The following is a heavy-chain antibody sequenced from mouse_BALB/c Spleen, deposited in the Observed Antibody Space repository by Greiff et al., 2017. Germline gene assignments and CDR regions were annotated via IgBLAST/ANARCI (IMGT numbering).Heavy chain of an antibody. CDR3: ARDGDGYYFAY. CDR2: INPGSGGT. CDR1: GYAFTNYL. J-gene: IGHJ3*01. D-gene: IGHD2-3*01. V-gene: IGHV1-54*01. Sequence: VQLVESGAELVRPGTSVKVSCKASGYAFTNYLIEWVKQRPGQGLEWIGVINPGSGGTNYNEKFKGKATLTADKSSSTAYMQLSSLTSDDSAVYFCARDGDGYYFAYWGQGTLVTVSA.